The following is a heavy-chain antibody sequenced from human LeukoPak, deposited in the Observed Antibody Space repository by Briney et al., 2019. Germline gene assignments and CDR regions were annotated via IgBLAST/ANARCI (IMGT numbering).Heavy chain of an antibody. CDR3: ARVAGSSWYSWFDP. D-gene: IGHD6-13*01. CDR2: IYYSGST. CDR1: GVSISSGDYY. V-gene: IGHV4-30-4*01. J-gene: IGHJ5*02. Sequence: SETLSLTCTVSGVSISSGDYYWSWIRQPPGKSLEWIGYIYYSGSTYYNPSLKSRVTISVDTSKNQFSLKLSSVTAADTAVYYCARVAGSSWYSWFDPWGQGTLVTVSS.